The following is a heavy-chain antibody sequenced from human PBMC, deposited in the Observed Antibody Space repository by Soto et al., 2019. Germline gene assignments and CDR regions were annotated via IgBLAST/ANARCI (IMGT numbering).Heavy chain of an antibody. D-gene: IGHD4-4*01. V-gene: IGHV4-39*01. Sequence: QLQLQESGPGLVKPSETLSLTCTVSGGSISSSSYSWGWIRQPPEKGLEWIGSIYYSGSTYYNPSLKSRVTMSVDTSKNLFSLRLSSVTAADTAVYYCARLPRDDYSQWGYYFDYWGQGTLVTVSS. CDR2: IYYSGST. J-gene: IGHJ4*02. CDR3: ARLPRDDYSQWGYYFDY. CDR1: GGSISSSSYS.